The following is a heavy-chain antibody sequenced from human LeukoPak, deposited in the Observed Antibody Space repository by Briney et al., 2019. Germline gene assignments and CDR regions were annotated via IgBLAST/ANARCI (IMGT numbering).Heavy chain of an antibody. J-gene: IGHJ5*02. D-gene: IGHD3-10*01. CDR3: ARDSGTTGEVKFDP. Sequence: SETLSLTCTVSGGSSHSYWSWIRQPAGKGLEWIGRISGSGTITYNPALQSRLTISIDTSKNQFSLKLMSVTAADTAVYYCARDSGTTGEVKFDPWGQGTLVTVSS. V-gene: IGHV4-4*07. CDR2: ISGSGTI. CDR1: GGSSHSY.